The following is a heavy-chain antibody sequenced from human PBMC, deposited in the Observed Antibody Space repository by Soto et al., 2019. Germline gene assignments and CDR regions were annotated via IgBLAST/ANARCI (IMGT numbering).Heavy chain of an antibody. CDR1: GFMFSDYW. Sequence: PGGSLRLSCSASGFMFSDYWMTWVRQAPGKGLEWVTNIHEDSSKKYYVDSVLGRFTISRDNAKKSVYLQMNSLRVEDTAVYYCARDLSKAVLGDTTAWYDALDIWGQGTMVTVSS. D-gene: IGHD6-19*01. CDR2: IHEDSSKK. J-gene: IGHJ3*02. CDR3: ARDLSKAVLGDTTAWYDALDI. V-gene: IGHV3-7*04.